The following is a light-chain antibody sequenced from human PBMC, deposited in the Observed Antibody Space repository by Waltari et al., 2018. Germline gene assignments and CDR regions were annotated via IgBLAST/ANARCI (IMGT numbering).Light chain of an antibody. CDR2: YDD. J-gene: IGLJ2*01. CDR3: AAWDDSLNGQV. Sequence: QSVLTQPPSVSEAPRQRVTISCSGSSSNIGTNAVNWYQQLPGKAPKLLIYYDDLLPSGVSDRFSGSKSGTSASLAISGLQSEDEADYYCAAWDDSLNGQVFGGGTKLTVL. V-gene: IGLV1-36*01. CDR1: SSNIGTNA.